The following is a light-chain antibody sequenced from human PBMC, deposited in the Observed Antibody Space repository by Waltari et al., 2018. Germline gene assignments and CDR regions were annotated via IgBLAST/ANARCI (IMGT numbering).Light chain of an antibody. CDR2: DAS. CDR3: QQRSKWPPT. CDR1: QIVGKF. J-gene: IGKJ1*01. V-gene: IGKV3-11*01. Sequence: EIVLTQSPATLSLSTGERATLSCRTSQIVGKFLAWYQQKPGRAPRLLISDASNRATGIPARFSGSGSGTDFTLTITSLEPEDFAIYFCQQRSKWPPTFGQGTKVEIK.